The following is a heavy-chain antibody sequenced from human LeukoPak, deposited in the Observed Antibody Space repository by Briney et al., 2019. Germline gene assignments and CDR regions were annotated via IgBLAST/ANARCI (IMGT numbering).Heavy chain of an antibody. CDR1: GFIFSSYA. D-gene: IGHD6-19*01. V-gene: IGHV3-23*01. Sequence: PGGSLRLSCATSGFIFSSYAMSWVRQAPGRGLEWVSSISGSGGSIYYADSVKGRFTISRDNSKNTLYLQMNSLRAEDTAVFYCAKGSRIAVPGTWVDYWGQGTLVTVSS. CDR2: ISGSGGSI. CDR3: AKGSRIAVPGTWVDY. J-gene: IGHJ4*02.